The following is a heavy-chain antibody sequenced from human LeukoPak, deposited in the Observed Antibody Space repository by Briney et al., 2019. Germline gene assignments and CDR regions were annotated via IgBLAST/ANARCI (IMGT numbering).Heavy chain of an antibody. D-gene: IGHD4-17*01. CDR3: ARVRLRSTNYYYYGMDV. Sequence: ASVKVSCKASGYTFTSYDINWVRQATGQGLEWMGWMNPNSGNTGYAQKFQGRVTMTRNTSISTAYMELSSLRSEDTAVYYCARVRLRSTNYYYYGMDVWGQGTTVTVSS. J-gene: IGHJ6*02. CDR1: GYTFTSYD. CDR2: MNPNSGNT. V-gene: IGHV1-8*01.